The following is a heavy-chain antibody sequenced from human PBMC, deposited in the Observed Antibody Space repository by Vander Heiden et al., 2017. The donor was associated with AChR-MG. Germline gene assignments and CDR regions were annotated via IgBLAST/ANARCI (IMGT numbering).Heavy chain of an antibody. CDR1: GFTFSSYG. CDR3: ARDGSPLLWFGEHPGWFDP. J-gene: IGHJ5*02. V-gene: IGHV3-33*01. D-gene: IGHD3-10*01. CDR2: IWYDGSNK. Sequence: QVQLVESGGGVVQPGRSLRRSCAASGFTFSSYGMHWVRQAPGKGLEWVAVIWYDGSNKYYADSVKGRFTISRDNSKNTLYLQMNSLRAEDTAVYYCARDGSPLLWFGEHPGWFDPWGQGTLVTVSS.